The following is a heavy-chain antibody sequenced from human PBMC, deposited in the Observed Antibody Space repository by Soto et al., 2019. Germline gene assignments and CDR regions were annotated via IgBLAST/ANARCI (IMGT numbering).Heavy chain of an antibody. D-gene: IGHD6-6*01. CDR1: GYTFTRYD. CDR3: ARGDFRRAFDI. J-gene: IGHJ3*02. V-gene: IGHV1-8*01. CDR2: MNPNSGNT. Sequence: ASVKVSCTASGYTFTRYDINCVRQATGQGLEWMGWMNPNSGNTGYAQKFQGRVTMTRNTSISTAYMELSSLRSEDTAVYYCARGDFRRAFDIWGQGTMVTVSS.